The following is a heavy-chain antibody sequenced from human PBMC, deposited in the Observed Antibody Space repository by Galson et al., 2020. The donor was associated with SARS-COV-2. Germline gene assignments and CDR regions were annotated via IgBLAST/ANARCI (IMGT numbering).Heavy chain of an antibody. Sequence: SETLSLTCPVPGGSISSYYWSWIRQPPGKGLERLGYIYYSGSTNYNPSLKSRVTISVDTSKNQFSLKLSSVTAADTAVYYCARAMGHWGWYQPNWFDPWGQGTLVTVSS. J-gene: IGHJ5*02. V-gene: IGHV4-59*01. CDR3: ARAMGHWGWYQPNWFDP. CDR2: IYYSGST. D-gene: IGHD2-8*02. CDR1: GGSISSYY.